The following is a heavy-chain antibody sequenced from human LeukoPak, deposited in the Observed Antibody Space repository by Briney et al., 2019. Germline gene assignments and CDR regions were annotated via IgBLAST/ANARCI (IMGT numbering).Heavy chain of an antibody. Sequence: GAPVKVSCKASGYTFTSYGISWVRQAPGQGLEWMGWISAYNGNTNYAQKLQGRVTMTTDTSTSTAYMELRSLRSDDTAVYYCARDSPLLWFGELPLPFDYWGQGTLVTVSS. V-gene: IGHV1-18*01. CDR3: ARDSPLLWFGELPLPFDY. D-gene: IGHD3-10*01. J-gene: IGHJ4*02. CDR1: GYTFTSYG. CDR2: ISAYNGNT.